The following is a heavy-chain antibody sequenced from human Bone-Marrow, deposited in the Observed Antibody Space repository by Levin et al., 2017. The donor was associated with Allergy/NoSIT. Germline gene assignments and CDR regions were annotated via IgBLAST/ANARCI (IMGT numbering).Heavy chain of an antibody. Sequence: SLTSNGVGVGWVRQPPEKALEWLAVVYWDDDKVYNPSLKTRLTIAKDTSKNQVVLTMTNLDPVDTGTYYCARRSGSYYTYWGQGALVTVSS. CDR2: VYWDDDK. D-gene: IGHD3-10*01. CDR1: SLTSNGVG. CDR3: ARRSGSYYTY. V-gene: IGHV2-5*02. J-gene: IGHJ4*02.